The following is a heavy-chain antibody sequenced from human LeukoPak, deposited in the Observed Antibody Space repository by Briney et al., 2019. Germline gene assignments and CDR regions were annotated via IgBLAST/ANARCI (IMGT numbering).Heavy chain of an antibody. CDR1: GYTFTDYY. Sequence: ASVKVSCKASGYTFTDYYIHWVRQAPGHGLAWMGWINPLSGGTNYAQKFQGRVTMTRDTSISTAYMDLNSLTSDDTAVYYCARLFHQDAFDIWGQGTMVAVSS. V-gene: IGHV1-2*02. CDR3: ARLFHQDAFDI. D-gene: IGHD2-2*01. J-gene: IGHJ3*02. CDR2: INPLSGGT.